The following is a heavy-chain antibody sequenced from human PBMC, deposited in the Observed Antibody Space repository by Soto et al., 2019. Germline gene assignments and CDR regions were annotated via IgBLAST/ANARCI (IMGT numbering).Heavy chain of an antibody. CDR2: IFHSGNT. CDR1: GGSISSSNW. Sequence: SETLSLTCAVSGGSISSSNWWTWVRQPPGKGLEWIGEIFHSGNTNYNPSLTSRVTISLDKSKKQFSLKLTSVTAADTAVYYCASPYCSGGACYNAFNIWGRGTMVTVSS. CDR3: ASPYCSGGACYNAFNI. J-gene: IGHJ3*02. D-gene: IGHD2-15*01. V-gene: IGHV4-4*02.